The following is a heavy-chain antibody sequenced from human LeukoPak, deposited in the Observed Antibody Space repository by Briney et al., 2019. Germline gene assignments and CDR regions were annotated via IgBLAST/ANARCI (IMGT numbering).Heavy chain of an antibody. V-gene: IGHV1-2*02. D-gene: IGHD2-2*01. J-gene: IGHJ4*02. CDR3: AREAYCSTSCHIDF. CDR2: INPNSGDT. Sequence: ASVKVSCKASGYTFTDYYMHWVRQAPGQGLGWMGWINPNSGDTNYAQKFQGRVTMTRDTSISTAYMELGRLRSDDTAVYYCAREAYCSTSCHIDFWGQGTLVTVSS. CDR1: GYTFTDYY.